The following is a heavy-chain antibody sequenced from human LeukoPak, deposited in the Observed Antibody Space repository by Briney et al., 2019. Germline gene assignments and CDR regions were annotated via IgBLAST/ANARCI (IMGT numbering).Heavy chain of an antibody. Sequence: SQTLSLTCAISGDSVSSNSAAWNWIRQSPSRGLEWLGRAYYRSKWYNDYAVSVKSRITINPDTSKNQFSLQLNSVTPEDTAVYYCARVVVYAARGGGFDIWGQGTMVTVSS. D-gene: IGHD2-8*02. CDR3: ARVVVYAARGGGFDI. J-gene: IGHJ3*02. CDR1: GDSVSSNSAA. V-gene: IGHV6-1*01. CDR2: AYYRSKWYN.